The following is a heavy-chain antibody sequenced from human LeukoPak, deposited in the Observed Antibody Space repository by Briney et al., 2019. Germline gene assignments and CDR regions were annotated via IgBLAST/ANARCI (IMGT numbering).Heavy chain of an antibody. J-gene: IGHJ6*03. D-gene: IGHD5-18*01. CDR2: ISWKSGSI. CDR3: AKGSVEYSYGYYMDV. Sequence: GGSLRLSCAASGVSFDDYAMHWVRQAPGKGLEWVSGISWKSGSIGYADSVKGGFTISRDNAKNSLYLQMSSLRAEDMALYYCAKGSVEYSYGYYMDVWGKGATVTASS. V-gene: IGHV3-9*03. CDR1: GVSFDDYA.